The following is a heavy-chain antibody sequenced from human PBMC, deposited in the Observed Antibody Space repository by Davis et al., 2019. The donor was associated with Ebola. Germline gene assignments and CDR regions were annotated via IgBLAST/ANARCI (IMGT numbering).Heavy chain of an antibody. CDR2: VDYSGSV. D-gene: IGHD3-3*01. CDR1: GGSIRSSDYY. Sequence: MPSETLSLPCTVSGGSIRSSDYYWSWIRQPPGTGLAGLGCVDYSGSVDCDRSLKSRVTISVDTSKNQFSLKLSSVTAADTAVYYCARARGGPTFYDFWNGYSEDWFDPWGQGTLVTVSS. J-gene: IGHJ5*02. V-gene: IGHV4-30-4*01. CDR3: ARARGGPTFYDFWNGYSEDWFDP.